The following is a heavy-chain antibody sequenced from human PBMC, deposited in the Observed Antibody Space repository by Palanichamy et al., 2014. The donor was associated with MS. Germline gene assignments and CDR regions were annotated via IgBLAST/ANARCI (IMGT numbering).Heavy chain of an antibody. CDR3: AKRSPFDY. Sequence: EVQLLEVWGGRWYSLGGPVRLSCAASGFTFSSYAVSWVRQAPGKGLEWVSTISASGGSTYYADSVKGRFTISRDNSKNTPYLRMNSLRADDTATYYCAKRSPFDYWGLGTLVTVSS. V-gene: IGHV3-23*01. J-gene: IGHJ4*02. CDR1: GFTFSSYA. CDR2: ISASGGST.